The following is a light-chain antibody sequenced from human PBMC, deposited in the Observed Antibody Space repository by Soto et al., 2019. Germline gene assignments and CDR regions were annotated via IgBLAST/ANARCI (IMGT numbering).Light chain of an antibody. CDR3: QQYYSTPYT. Sequence: DIVMTQSPDSLAVSLGERATINCKSSQSVLYRSNNKNYLTWYQQKPGQPPKLLIYWASTRESGVPDRFSGSGSWTDFTLTISSLQAEDVAVYYCQQYYSTPYTFGQGTKLEIK. J-gene: IGKJ2*01. V-gene: IGKV4-1*01. CDR1: QSVLYRSNNKNY. CDR2: WAS.